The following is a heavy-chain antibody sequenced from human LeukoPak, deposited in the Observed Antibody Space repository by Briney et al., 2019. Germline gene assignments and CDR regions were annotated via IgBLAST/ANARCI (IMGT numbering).Heavy chain of an antibody. D-gene: IGHD6-6*01. CDR1: GGSISSSSYY. J-gene: IGHJ6*02. CDR2: IYYSGST. Sequence: SETLSLTCTVSGGSISSSSYYWGWLRQPPGKGLEWIGSIYYSGSTYYNPSLKSRVTISVDTSKNQFSLKLSSVTAADTAVYYCARRGAARRYDGMDVWGQGTTVTVSS. V-gene: IGHV4-39*01. CDR3: ARRGAARRYDGMDV.